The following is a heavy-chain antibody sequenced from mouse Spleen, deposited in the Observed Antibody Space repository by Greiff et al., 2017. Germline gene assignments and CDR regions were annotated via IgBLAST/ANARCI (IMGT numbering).Heavy chain of an antibody. Sequence: QVQLKESGPELVKPGASVKISCKASGYAFSSSWMNWVKQRPGKGLEWIGRIYPGDGDTNYNGKFKGKATLTADKSSSTAYMQLSSLTSEDSAVYFCARHYWFAYWGQGTLVTVSA. J-gene: IGHJ3*01. V-gene: IGHV1-82*01. CDR3: ARHYWFAY. CDR1: GYAFSSSW. CDR2: IYPGDGDT. D-gene: IGHD1-2*01.